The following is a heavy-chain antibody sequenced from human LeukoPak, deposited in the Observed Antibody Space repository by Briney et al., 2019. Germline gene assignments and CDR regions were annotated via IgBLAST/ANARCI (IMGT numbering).Heavy chain of an antibody. CDR1: GYSFIGYY. Sequence: ASVKVSCKASGYSFIGYYIHWVRQAPGQGLEWMGSVNPNSGVTDYAQKFQGRITMTRDTSISTAYMELNRLTSDDTAVYYCARDTGFPFFDFWGHGALVTVSS. V-gene: IGHV1-2*02. J-gene: IGHJ4*01. CDR3: ARDTGFPFFDF. CDR2: VNPNSGVT.